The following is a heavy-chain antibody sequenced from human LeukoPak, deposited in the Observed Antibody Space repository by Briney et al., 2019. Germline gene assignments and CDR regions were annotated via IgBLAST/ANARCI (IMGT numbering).Heavy chain of an antibody. V-gene: IGHV3-11*01. J-gene: IGHJ3*01. CDR3: ATLNYEAFDF. D-gene: IGHD4-11*01. Sequence: GGSLRLSCTASGFTLTDSYRTWVRQAPGKGLEWVAHISRSGSTTYYADSVKGRFTISRDNAKNSLFLQMNSLRADDTAVYHCATLNYEAFDFWGQGTMFTVSS. CDR2: ISRSGSTT. CDR1: GFTLTDSY.